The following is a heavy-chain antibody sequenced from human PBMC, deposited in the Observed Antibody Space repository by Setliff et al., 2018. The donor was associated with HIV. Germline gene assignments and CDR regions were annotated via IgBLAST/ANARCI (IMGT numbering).Heavy chain of an antibody. CDR3: ARDVTYYYDSGGRDYYGMDV. Sequence: SETLSLTCTVSSGSIRSYYWSWIRQPPGKGLEWIGYIYSSGSTNYNPSLKSRVTISVDTSKNQFSLKLSSVTAADTAVYYCARDVTYYYDSGGRDYYGMDVWGQGTAVTVSS. J-gene: IGHJ6*02. CDR2: IYSSGST. CDR1: SGSIRSYY. D-gene: IGHD3-22*01. V-gene: IGHV4-59*01.